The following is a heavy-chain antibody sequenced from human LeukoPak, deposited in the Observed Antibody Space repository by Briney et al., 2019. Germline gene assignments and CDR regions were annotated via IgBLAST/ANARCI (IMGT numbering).Heavy chain of an antibody. CDR3: ARDSIAVAGFDP. J-gene: IGHJ5*02. D-gene: IGHD6-19*01. CDR1: GLTFSSYA. CDR2: ISSNGGST. V-gene: IGHV3-64*01. Sequence: GGSLRLSCQAPGLTFSSYAMHWVPKAPGKGLKYVSAISSNGGSTYYANSVKGRFTISRDNSKNTLYLQMGSLRAEDMAVYYCARDSIAVAGFDPWGQGTLVTVSS.